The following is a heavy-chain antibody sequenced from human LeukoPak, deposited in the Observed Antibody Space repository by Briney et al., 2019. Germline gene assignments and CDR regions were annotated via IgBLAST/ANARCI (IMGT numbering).Heavy chain of an antibody. CDR1: GGSISSHY. CDR3: AREGAAGPGYYMDV. V-gene: IGHV4-59*11. Sequence: PSETLSLTCTVSGGSISSHYWSWIRQPPGKGLEWIGYIYYSGSTNYNPSLKSRVTISVDTSKNQFSLKLSSVTAADTAVYYCAREGAAGPGYYMDVWGKGTTVTVSS. D-gene: IGHD6-13*01. CDR2: IYYSGST. J-gene: IGHJ6*03.